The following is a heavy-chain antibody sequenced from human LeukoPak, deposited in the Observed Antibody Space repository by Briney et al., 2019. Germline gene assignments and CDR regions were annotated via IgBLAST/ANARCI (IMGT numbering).Heavy chain of an antibody. CDR3: ARLEMATIPVSFDI. CDR1: GGSISSSSYC. CDR2: IYYSGST. D-gene: IGHD5-24*01. J-gene: IGHJ3*02. V-gene: IGHV4-39*01. Sequence: PSETLSLTCTVSGGSISSSSYCWGWIRLPPGKGLEWIGSIYYSGSTYYNPSLKSRVTISVDTSKNQFSLKLSSVTAADTAVYYCARLEMATIPVSFDIWGQGTMVTVSS.